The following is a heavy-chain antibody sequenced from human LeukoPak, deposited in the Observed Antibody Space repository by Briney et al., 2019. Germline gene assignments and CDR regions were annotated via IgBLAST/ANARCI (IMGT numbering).Heavy chain of an antibody. V-gene: IGHV3-30*02. CDR1: GFTFSSYG. D-gene: IGHD3-3*01. CDR3: AKDRGLLRFLSY. Sequence: GGSLRLSCAASGFTFSSYGMHWVRQAPGKGLEWVAFIRYDGSNKYYADSVKGRFTISRDNSKNTLYLQMNSLRAEDTAVYYCAKDRGLLRFLSYWGQGTLVTVSS. CDR2: IRYDGSNK. J-gene: IGHJ4*02.